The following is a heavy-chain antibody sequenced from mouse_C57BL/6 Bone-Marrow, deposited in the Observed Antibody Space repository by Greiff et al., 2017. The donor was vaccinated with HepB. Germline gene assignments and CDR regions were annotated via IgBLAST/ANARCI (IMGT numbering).Heavy chain of an antibody. CDR1: GFTFSSYG. CDR2: ISSGGSYT. D-gene: IGHD1-1*01. Sequence: EVKLVESGGDLVKPGGSLKLSCAASGFTFSSYGMSWVRQTPGKRLEWVATISSGGSYTYYPDSVKGRFTISRDNAKNTLYLQMSSLKSEDTAMYYCARRRDYYGSSYVYYAMDYWGQGTSVTVSS. V-gene: IGHV5-6*02. CDR3: ARRRDYYGSSYVYYAMDY. J-gene: IGHJ4*01.